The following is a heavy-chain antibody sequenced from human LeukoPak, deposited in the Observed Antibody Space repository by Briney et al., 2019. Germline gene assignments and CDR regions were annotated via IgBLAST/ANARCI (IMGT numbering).Heavy chain of an antibody. V-gene: IGHV3-48*03. D-gene: IGHD3-10*01. CDR2: IRSSGDLM. CDR1: GFPFSSSD. Sequence: GGSLRLSCSAASGFPFSSSDMSWVRQAPGKGLEWISYIRSSGDLMYYADSVKGRFTISRDNSKNTLYLQMNSLRAEDTAVYYCAREGIWFGEHLIDYWGQGTLVTVSS. CDR3: AREGIWFGEHLIDY. J-gene: IGHJ4*02.